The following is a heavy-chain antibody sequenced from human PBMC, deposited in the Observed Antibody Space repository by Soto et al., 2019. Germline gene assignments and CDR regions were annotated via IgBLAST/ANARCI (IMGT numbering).Heavy chain of an antibody. V-gene: IGHV4-39*02. Sequence: SETLSLTCTLSRRSISSSTYYWGWMREPPGKGLEWIASFFIGGNTYYNPSLKSRVTISVDTSKNQFSLKLSSVTAADTAVYYCARDSSSWYLNYYYYGMDVWGQGTTVT. CDR1: RRSISSSTYY. CDR3: ARDSSSWYLNYYYYGMDV. CDR2: FFIGGNT. D-gene: IGHD6-13*01. J-gene: IGHJ6*02.